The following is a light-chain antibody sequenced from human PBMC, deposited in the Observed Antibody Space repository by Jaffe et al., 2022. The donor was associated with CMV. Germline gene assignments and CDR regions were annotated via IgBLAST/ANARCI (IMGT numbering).Light chain of an antibody. J-gene: IGKJ2*01. CDR3: MQAVQTPHT. V-gene: IGKV2-28*01. Sequence: DIVMTQSPVSLPVTPGETASISCRSSQSLLHSDGYTYLDWYLQKPGQSPQLLIYVASNRASGVPDRISGSGSGTDFTLKISGVEAEDVGVYYCMQAVQTPHTFGQGTKLEIK. CDR2: VAS. CDR1: QSLLHSDGYTY.